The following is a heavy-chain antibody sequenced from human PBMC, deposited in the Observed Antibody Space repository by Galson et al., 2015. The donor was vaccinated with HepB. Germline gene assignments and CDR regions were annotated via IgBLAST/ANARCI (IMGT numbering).Heavy chain of an antibody. CDR2: INWNGGST. Sequence: SLRLSCAASGFTFDDYGMSWVRQAPGKGLEWVSGINWNGGSTGYADSVKGRFTISRDNAKNSLYLQMNSLRAEDTALYYCARLQGDILTGYGDYWGQGTLVTVSS. D-gene: IGHD3-9*01. V-gene: IGHV3-20*04. J-gene: IGHJ4*02. CDR1: GFTFDDYG. CDR3: ARLQGDILTGYGDY.